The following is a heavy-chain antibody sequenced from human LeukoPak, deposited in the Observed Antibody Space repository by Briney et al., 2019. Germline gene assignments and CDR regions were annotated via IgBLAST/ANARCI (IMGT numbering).Heavy chain of an antibody. CDR1: GGTISSDDYY. CDR2: IYYNGTT. CDR3: ARYYCPNGVCSGFDH. Sequence: SQTLSLTCTVSGGTISSDDYYWTWVRQHPGTDQDWNGYIYYNGTTYYNPSLESRVTLSVDTSKNQFSLRLSSVTAADTAVYFCARYYCPNGVCSGFDHWGQGTLVTVSS. V-gene: IGHV4-31*03. D-gene: IGHD2-8*01. J-gene: IGHJ4*02.